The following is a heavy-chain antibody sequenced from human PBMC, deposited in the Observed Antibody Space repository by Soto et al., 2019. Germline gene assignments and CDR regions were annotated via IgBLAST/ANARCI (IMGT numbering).Heavy chain of an antibody. V-gene: IGHV3-72*01. CDR1: GFTIRNHY. Sequence: HPGGSLRLSCADSGFTIRNHYMDWVRQAPGPGLEWVGRTRDKSEGYTTEHAAPVKGRFTVSRDSSKNSVYIQMNSLTTEAAAVYCCSRVMERGYFDCWGQGSMVTVSS. CDR3: SRVMERGYFDC. CDR2: TRDKSEGYTT. D-gene: IGHD1-1*01. J-gene: IGHJ4*01.